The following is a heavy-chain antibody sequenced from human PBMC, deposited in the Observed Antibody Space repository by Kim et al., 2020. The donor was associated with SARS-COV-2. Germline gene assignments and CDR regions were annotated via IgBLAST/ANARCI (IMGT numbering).Heavy chain of an antibody. CDR3: AREGEGSVWSSEWDYYDY. V-gene: IGHV3-53*01. CDR2: ISSSGYT. J-gene: IGHJ4*01. D-gene: IGHD3-16*01. CDR1: GFTFSSYY. Sequence: GGSLRLSCAASGFTFSSYYMSWVRQAPGKGLEWVSCISSSGYTYYAASVKGRFSISSDNNKNTLYLQMNSLRAADTAVYYCAREGEGSVWSSEWDYYDY.